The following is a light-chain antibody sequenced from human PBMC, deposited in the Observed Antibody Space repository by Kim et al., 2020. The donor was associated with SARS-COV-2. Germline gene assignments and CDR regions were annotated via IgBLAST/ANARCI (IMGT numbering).Light chain of an antibody. CDR1: QSVSSY. J-gene: IGKJ4*01. CDR3: QQRTNWPLT. Sequence: SPGERATLSCRASQSVSSYLAWYQQKPDQAPRLLIYDASNRATGIPARFSGSGSGTDFTLTISSLEPEDFAVYYCQQRTNWPLTFGGGTKVDIK. V-gene: IGKV3-11*01. CDR2: DAS.